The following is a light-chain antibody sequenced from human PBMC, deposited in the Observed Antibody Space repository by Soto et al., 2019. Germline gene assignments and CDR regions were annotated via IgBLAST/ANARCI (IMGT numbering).Light chain of an antibody. V-gene: IGKV3-11*01. Sequence: EIVLTQSPATLSLSPGERATLSCRASQSVSSYLAWYQQKPGQAPRLLIYDASTRATGIPARFSGSGSGTDFTLTISSLEPEDFAVYYCQQRSNWPLLTFGRGTKVEIK. CDR3: QQRSNWPLLT. CDR1: QSVSSY. J-gene: IGKJ4*02. CDR2: DAS.